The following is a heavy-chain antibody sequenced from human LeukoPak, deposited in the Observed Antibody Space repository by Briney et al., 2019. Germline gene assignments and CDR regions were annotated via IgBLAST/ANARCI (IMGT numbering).Heavy chain of an antibody. CDR3: ARGGYSYGPYDY. CDR1: GFTFSSYA. CDR2: ISGSGGST. V-gene: IGHV3-23*01. Sequence: GGSLRLSCAASGFTFSSYAMSRVRQAPGKGLEWVSAISGSGGSTYYADSVKGRFTISRDNSKNTLYLQMNSLRAEDTAVYYCARGGYSYGPYDYWGQGTLVTVSS. J-gene: IGHJ4*02. D-gene: IGHD5-18*01.